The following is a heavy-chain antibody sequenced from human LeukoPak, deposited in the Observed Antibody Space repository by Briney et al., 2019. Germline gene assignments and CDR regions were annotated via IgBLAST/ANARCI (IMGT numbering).Heavy chain of an antibody. Sequence: PGGSLRLSCAASGFTFSSYAMHWVRQAPGKGLEWVAVISYDGSNKYYADSVKGRFTISRDNSKNTLYLQMNSLRAEDTAVYDCAREIIVVVPAAMSYFDYWGQGTLVTVSS. V-gene: IGHV3-30*04. CDR2: ISYDGSNK. J-gene: IGHJ4*02. D-gene: IGHD2-2*01. CDR3: AREIIVVVPAAMSYFDY. CDR1: GFTFSSYA.